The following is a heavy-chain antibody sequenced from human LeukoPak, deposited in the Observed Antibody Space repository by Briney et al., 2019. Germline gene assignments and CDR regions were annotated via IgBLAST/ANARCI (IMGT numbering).Heavy chain of an antibody. V-gene: IGHV1-69-2*01. CDR1: GYTFTDYY. CDR3: ATESPGSGSALDY. CDR2: ADPEDGET. J-gene: IGHJ4*02. Sequence: GATVKISCKASGYTFTDYYMHWVQQAPGKGLEWMGRADPEDGETIYAEKFQGRVTITADTSTDTAYMELSSLRSEDTAVYYCATESPGSGSALDYWGQGTLVTVSS. D-gene: IGHD3-10*01.